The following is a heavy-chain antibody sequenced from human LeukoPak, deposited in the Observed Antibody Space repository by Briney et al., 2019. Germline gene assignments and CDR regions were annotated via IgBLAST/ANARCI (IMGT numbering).Heavy chain of an antibody. CDR2: ISGSGGAGT. CDR1: GFTFSSYA. D-gene: IGHD1-26*01. V-gene: IGHV3-23*01. J-gene: IGHJ6*02. CDR3: VKDRGGSPFYGMDV. Sequence: GGSLRLSCAGSGFTFSSYAMSWVRQAPGKGLEWVATISGSGGAGTYYADSVKGRFTVSRDNSRNTLYLPMNSLRAEDTAVYYCVKDRGGSPFYGMDVWGQGTTVTVSS.